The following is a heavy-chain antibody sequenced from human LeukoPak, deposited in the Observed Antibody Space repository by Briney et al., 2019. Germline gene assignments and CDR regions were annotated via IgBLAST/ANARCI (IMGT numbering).Heavy chain of an antibody. Sequence: GGSLRLSCAASGFTFSSYDMHWVRQATGKGLEWVSAIGTAGDTYYPGSVKGRFTISRENAKNSLYLQMNSLRAEDTARYYCAKHPRLVRYFDSWGQGTLVTVSS. J-gene: IGHJ4*02. CDR2: IGTAGDT. CDR3: AKHPRLVRYFDS. D-gene: IGHD6-6*01. CDR1: GFTFSSYD. V-gene: IGHV3-13*01.